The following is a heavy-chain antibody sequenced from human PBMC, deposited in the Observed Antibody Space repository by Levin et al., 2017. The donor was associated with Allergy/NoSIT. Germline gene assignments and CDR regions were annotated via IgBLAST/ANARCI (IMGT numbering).Heavy chain of an antibody. J-gene: IGHJ6*02. Sequence: GESLKISCAASGFTFSSYGMHWVRQAPGKGLEWVAVISYDGSNKYYADSVKGRFTISRDNSKNTLYLQMNSLRAEDTAVYYCAKDLSDIVVVPAASFSANYYDGMDVWGQGTTVTVSS. D-gene: IGHD2-2*01. CDR3: AKDLSDIVVVPAASFSANYYDGMDV. V-gene: IGHV3-30*18. CDR1: GFTFSSYG. CDR2: ISYDGSNK.